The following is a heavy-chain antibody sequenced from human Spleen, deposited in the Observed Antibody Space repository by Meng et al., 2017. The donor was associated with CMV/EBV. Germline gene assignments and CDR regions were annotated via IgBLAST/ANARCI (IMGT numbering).Heavy chain of an antibody. CDR2: LYSGGSS. D-gene: IGHD5/OR15-5a*01. CDR3: ARDVSVSGMDV. Sequence: GGSLRLSCAASGFPVSNTYMNWVRQAPGKGLGWVAVLYSGGSSSYAHSVKGRFTISRDSSKNTVFLQMNSLRAEDTAVYYCARDVSVSGMDVWGQGTTVTVSS. J-gene: IGHJ6*02. V-gene: IGHV3-53*01. CDR1: GFPVSNTY.